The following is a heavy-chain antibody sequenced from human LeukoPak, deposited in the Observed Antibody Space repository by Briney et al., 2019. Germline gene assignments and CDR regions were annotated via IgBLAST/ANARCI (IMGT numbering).Heavy chain of an antibody. Sequence: PGGSLRLSCAASGFTFSSYSMNWVRQAPGKGLEWVSSISSSSSYIYYADSVKGRFTISRDNAKNSLYLQMNSLRAEDTAVYYCARTYYYGSGSYPDDAFDIWGQGTMVTVSS. J-gene: IGHJ3*02. V-gene: IGHV3-21*01. CDR1: GFTFSSYS. D-gene: IGHD3-10*01. CDR3: ARTYYYGSGSYPDDAFDI. CDR2: ISSSSSYI.